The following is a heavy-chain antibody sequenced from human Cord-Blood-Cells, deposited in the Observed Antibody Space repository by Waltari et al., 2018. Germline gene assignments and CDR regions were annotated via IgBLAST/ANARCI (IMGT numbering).Heavy chain of an antibody. Sequence: QVQLVQSGAEVKKPGASVKVSCKAYGYTFTSYDIHWVRQATGQGLEWMGWMNPNSGNTGYAQKFQGRVTITRNTSISTAYMELSSLRSEDTAVYYCARGSPNWGSGIYDYWGQGTLVTVSS. CDR2: MNPNSGNT. CDR1: GYTFTSYD. J-gene: IGHJ4*02. V-gene: IGHV1-8*03. D-gene: IGHD7-27*01. CDR3: ARGSPNWGSGIYDY.